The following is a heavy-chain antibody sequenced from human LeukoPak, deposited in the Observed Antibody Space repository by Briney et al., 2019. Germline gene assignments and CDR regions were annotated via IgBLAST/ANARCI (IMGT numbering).Heavy chain of an antibody. J-gene: IGHJ3*02. D-gene: IGHD3-16*01. Sequence: GGSLRLSCAASGFTFSSYSMNWVRQAPGKGLEWVSSISSSSSYIYYADSVKGRFTISRDNAKNSLYLQMNSLRAEDTAVYYCARALWVPHHDAFDIWGQGTMVTVSS. CDR2: ISSSSSYI. V-gene: IGHV3-21*01. CDR1: GFTFSSYS. CDR3: ARALWVPHHDAFDI.